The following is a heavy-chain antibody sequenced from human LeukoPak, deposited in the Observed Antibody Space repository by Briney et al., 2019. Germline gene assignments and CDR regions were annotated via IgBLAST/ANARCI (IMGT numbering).Heavy chain of an antibody. D-gene: IGHD1-14*01. V-gene: IGHV5-51*01. J-gene: IGHJ3*02. CDR2: VYPGDSDT. Sequence: PGESLKISCKGSGYTFTNFWIGWVRQMPGKGLEWMGIVYPGDSDTRYSPSFQGQVSISADKSISTAFLQWSSLKASDTAMYYCAKTRRYNPGDFDIWGQGTMVTVSS. CDR3: AKTRRYNPGDFDI. CDR1: GYTFTNFW.